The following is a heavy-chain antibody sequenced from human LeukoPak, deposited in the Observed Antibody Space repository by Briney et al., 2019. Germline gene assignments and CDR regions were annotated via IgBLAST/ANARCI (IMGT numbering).Heavy chain of an antibody. CDR2: VKSKTEGGTT. D-gene: IGHD3-22*01. CDR1: GFSFTNAC. Sequence: GGSLRLSCVVSGFSFTNACMSWVRQAPGKGLEGIGRVKSKTEGGTTDYAAPVKGRFTISRDDSKNTLYLQMNSLKTEDTAVYYCNSLPYDSSTFFTDKWGQGTLVTVSS. CDR3: NSLPYDSSTFFTDK. V-gene: IGHV3-15*01. J-gene: IGHJ4*02.